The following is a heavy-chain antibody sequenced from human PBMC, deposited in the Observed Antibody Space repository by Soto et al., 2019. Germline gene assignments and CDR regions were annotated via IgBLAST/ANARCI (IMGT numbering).Heavy chain of an antibody. CDR2: IDWDDDK. CDR1: GFSLSTSGMC. V-gene: IGHV2-70*11. Sequence: GSGPTLVNPTQTLTLTCTFSGFSLSTSGMCVSWIRQPPGKALEWLARIDWDDDKYYSTSLKTRLTISKDTSKNQVVLTMTNMDPVDTATYYCARILIAVAGTKGMDVWGQGTKVTVSS. D-gene: IGHD6-19*01. CDR3: ARILIAVAGTKGMDV. J-gene: IGHJ6*02.